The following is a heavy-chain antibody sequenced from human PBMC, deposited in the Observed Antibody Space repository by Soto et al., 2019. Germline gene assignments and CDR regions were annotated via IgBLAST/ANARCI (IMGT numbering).Heavy chain of an antibody. Sequence: ASVKVSCKASGYTFTSYGISWVRQAPGQGLEWMGWISAYNGNTNYAQKLQGRVTMTTDTSTSTAYMELRSLRSDDTAVYYCARVTPDGDHLYYFDFWGQRTLVTVSS. J-gene: IGHJ4*02. CDR2: ISAYNGNT. CDR1: GYTFTSYG. V-gene: IGHV1-18*01. CDR3: ARVTPDGDHLYYFDF. D-gene: IGHD3-10*01.